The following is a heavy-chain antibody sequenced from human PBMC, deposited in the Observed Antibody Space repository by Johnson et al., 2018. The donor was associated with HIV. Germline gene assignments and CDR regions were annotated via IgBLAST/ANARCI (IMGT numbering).Heavy chain of an antibody. CDR3: GKFDVSIDAFEI. D-gene: IGHD5/OR15-5a*01. Sequence: QVQLVESGGGVVQPRGALTNFIGERRSTCLYYSLLSISHAAFSLKKKMSFIRFDGSNEYYAESVKGRFTISRDNSKYTLYLKMNSLRAEDTAVYYCGKFDVSIDAFEILGQVTLFIVS. CDR1: RSTCLYYS. V-gene: IGHV3-30*02. J-gene: IGHJ3*02. CDR2: IRFDGSNE.